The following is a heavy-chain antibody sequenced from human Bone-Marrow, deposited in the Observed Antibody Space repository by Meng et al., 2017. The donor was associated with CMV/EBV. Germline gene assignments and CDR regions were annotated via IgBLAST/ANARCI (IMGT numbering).Heavy chain of an antibody. CDR1: GFTFSSYW. CDR3: ARARRYSSSSPYYFDY. D-gene: IGHD6-6*01. V-gene: IGHV3-7*01. J-gene: IGHJ4*02. Sequence: GESLKISCAASGFTFSSYWMSWVRQAPGKGLEWVANIKQDGSEKYYVDSVKGRFTISRDNAKNSLYLQMNSLRAEDTAVYYCARARRYSSSSPYYFDYWGQGTLVTGSS. CDR2: IKQDGSEK.